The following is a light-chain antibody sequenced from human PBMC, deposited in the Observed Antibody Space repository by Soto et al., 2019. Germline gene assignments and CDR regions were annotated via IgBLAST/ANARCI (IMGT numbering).Light chain of an antibody. V-gene: IGLV1-47*02. Sequence: QSVLTQPPSASGTPGQRVTISCSGSSSNIGSNYVYWYQQLPGTAPKLLIYSNNQRPSGVPDRFSGSKSGNTASLTVSGLQAEDEADYYCTSHAGSNNYVFGTGTKLTVL. CDR3: TSHAGSNNYV. CDR1: SSNIGSNY. J-gene: IGLJ1*01. CDR2: SNN.